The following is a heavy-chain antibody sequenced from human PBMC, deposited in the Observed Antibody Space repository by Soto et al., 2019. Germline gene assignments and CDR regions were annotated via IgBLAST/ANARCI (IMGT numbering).Heavy chain of an antibody. CDR1: GAFISGYY. Sequence: SETLSLTCTVSGAFISGYYWSWIRQPAGKGLEWIGRIYTSGSTKYSPSLKSRATMSVDTSKKQFSLKLNSVTAADTAVYYCARESTVAGTDNWFDSWGQGTLVTVS. V-gene: IGHV4-4*07. CDR2: IYTSGST. D-gene: IGHD6-13*01. CDR3: ARESTVAGTDNWFDS. J-gene: IGHJ5*01.